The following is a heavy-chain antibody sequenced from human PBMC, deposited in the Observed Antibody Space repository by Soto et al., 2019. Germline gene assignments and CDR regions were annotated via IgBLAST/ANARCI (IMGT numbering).Heavy chain of an antibody. CDR1: GFTFTSSA. V-gene: IGHV1-58*01. D-gene: IGHD6-6*01. J-gene: IGHJ4*02. CDR3: AARSYSSSSLVVDY. Sequence: GASVKVSCKASGFTFTSSAVQWVRQARGQRLEWIGWIVVGSGNTNYAQRFQERVTITRDMSTSTAYMELSSLRSEDTAVYYCAARSYSSSSLVVDYWGQGSLVTVSS. CDR2: IVVGSGNT.